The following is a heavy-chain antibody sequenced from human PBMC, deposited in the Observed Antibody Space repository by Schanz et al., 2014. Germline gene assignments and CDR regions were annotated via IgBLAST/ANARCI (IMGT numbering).Heavy chain of an antibody. J-gene: IGHJ4*02. CDR2: IYSGGDT. CDR1: GFTFTNAW. V-gene: IGHV3-66*01. Sequence: EVELVESGGGLVKPGGSLRLSCVVSGFTFTNAWMSWVRQAPGKGLEWVSLIYSGGDTNYAGSVKGRFTISRDGSKNTLYLQMNSLRAEDTAVYYCARKTDSSGTGDYWGQGTLVTVSS. D-gene: IGHD6-19*01. CDR3: ARKTDSSGTGDY.